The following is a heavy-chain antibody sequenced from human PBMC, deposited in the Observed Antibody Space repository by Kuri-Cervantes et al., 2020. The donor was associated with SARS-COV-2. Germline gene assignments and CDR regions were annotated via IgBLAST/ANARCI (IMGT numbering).Heavy chain of an antibody. CDR3: ARSRKNAYDFWTGVSDSDYFYGFDV. CDR2: INSAGTTI. V-gene: IGHV3-69-1*02. D-gene: IGHD3-3*01. CDR1: GLTLSDSH. Sequence: GGSLRLSCPASGLTLSDSHMSWVRQAPGKGLEWLSSINSAGTTIYYADSLKGRLTVSRDNGKNSLYLQMNSLRVQDSAIYFCARSRKNAYDFWTGVSDSDYFYGFDVWGQGTTVTVSS. J-gene: IGHJ6*02.